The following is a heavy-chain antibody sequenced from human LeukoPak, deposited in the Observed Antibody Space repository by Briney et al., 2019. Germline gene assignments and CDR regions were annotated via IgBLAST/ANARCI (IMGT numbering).Heavy chain of an antibody. D-gene: IGHD4-17*01. CDR1: GYTFTSYG. CDR3: ARDLRDEDYGDFDWFDP. Sequence: ASVNVSCKASGYTFTSYGISWVRQPPGQGLEWMGWISAYNGNTNYAQKLQGRVTMTTDTSTSTAYMELRSLRSDDTAVYYCARDLRDEDYGDFDWFDPWGQGTLVTVSS. V-gene: IGHV1-18*01. J-gene: IGHJ5*02. CDR2: ISAYNGNT.